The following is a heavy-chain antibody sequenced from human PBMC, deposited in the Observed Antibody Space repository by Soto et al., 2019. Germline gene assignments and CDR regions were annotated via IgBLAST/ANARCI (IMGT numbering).Heavy chain of an antibody. J-gene: IGHJ6*03. CDR2: INAGNGNT. V-gene: IGHV1-3*01. CDR3: ARDGMGGPYYYYYYYMDV. D-gene: IGHD3-16*01. Sequence: ASVNVSCKASGYTFTSYAMHWVRQAPGQRLEWMGWINAGNGNTKYSQKFQGRVTITRDTSASTAYMELSSLRSEDTAVYYCARDGMGGPYYYYYYYMDVWGKGTTVTVSS. CDR1: GYTFTSYA.